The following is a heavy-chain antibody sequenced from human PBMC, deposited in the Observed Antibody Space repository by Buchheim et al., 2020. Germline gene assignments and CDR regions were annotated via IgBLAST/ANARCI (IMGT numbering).Heavy chain of an antibody. J-gene: IGHJ4*02. CDR1: GFTFSSYW. CDR3: ARIQTVVRSFEY. D-gene: IGHD4-23*01. V-gene: IGHV3-7*01. Sequence: EVQLVESGGGLVQPGGSLRLSCAASGFTFSSYWMSWVRQAPGKGLEWVANIKHDGSEQYYVPSVKGRLTISRDNAWNSLYLQMNSLRAEDTAVYYCARIQTVVRSFEYWGQGTL. CDR2: IKHDGSEQ.